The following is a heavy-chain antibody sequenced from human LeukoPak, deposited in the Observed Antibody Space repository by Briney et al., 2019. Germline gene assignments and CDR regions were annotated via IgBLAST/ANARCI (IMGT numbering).Heavy chain of an antibody. CDR1: GGTFSSYA. V-gene: IGHV1-69*04. J-gene: IGHJ4*02. CDR2: IIPILGIA. CDR3: ARRYYYDSSGYYYDY. D-gene: IGHD3-22*01. Sequence: SVKVSCKASGGTFSSYAISWVRQAPGQGLEWMGRIIPILGIANYAQKFQGRVTITTDKSTSTAYMELSSLRSEDTAVYYCARRYYYDSSGYYYDYWGQGTLVTVSS.